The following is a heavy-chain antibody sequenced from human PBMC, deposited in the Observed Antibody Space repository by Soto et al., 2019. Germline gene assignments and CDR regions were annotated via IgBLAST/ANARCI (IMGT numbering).Heavy chain of an antibody. D-gene: IGHD6-6*01. Sequence: QVQLVESGGGLVRPGGSLRLSCAASGFTFSDYDMSWIRQAPGKGLEWVSCISSSGTTTYYADSVKGRFTISRDNAKNSLSVEMNRLRVDDTAVYYWARKGPRAARPNHWGQGTLVTVPA. CDR1: GFTFSDYD. V-gene: IGHV3-11*01. CDR3: ARKGPRAARPNH. CDR2: ISSSGTTT. J-gene: IGHJ4*02.